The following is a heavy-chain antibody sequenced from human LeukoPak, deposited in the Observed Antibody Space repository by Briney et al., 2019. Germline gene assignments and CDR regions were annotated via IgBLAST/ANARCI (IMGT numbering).Heavy chain of an antibody. V-gene: IGHV4-30-4*01. CDR2: IYYSGST. CDR3: ARDRTGFGELADY. Sequence: SQTLSLTCTVSGGSISSGDYYWSWIRQPPGKGLEWIGYIYYSGSTYYTPSLKSRVTLSVDTSKNQFSLKLSSVTAADTAVYYCARDRTGFGELADYWGQGTLVIVSS. D-gene: IGHD3-10*01. CDR1: GGSISSGDYY. J-gene: IGHJ4*02.